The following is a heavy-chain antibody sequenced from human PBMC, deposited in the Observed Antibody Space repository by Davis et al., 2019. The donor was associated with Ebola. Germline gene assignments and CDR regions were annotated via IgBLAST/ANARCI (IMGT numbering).Heavy chain of an antibody. V-gene: IGHV3-7*01. Sequence: GESLKISCAASGFTFSSYWMSWVRQAPGKGLEWVANIKQDGSEKYYVDSVKGRFTISRDNAKNSLYLQMNSLRAEDTAVYYCATYSGSYYVVYAFDIWGQGTMVTVSS. CDR2: IKQDGSEK. CDR3: ATYSGSYYVVYAFDI. J-gene: IGHJ3*02. D-gene: IGHD1-26*01. CDR1: GFTFSSYW.